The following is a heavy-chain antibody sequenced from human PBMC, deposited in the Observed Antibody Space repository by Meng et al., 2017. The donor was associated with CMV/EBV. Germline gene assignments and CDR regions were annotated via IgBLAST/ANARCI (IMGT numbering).Heavy chain of an antibody. Sequence: GESLKISCAASGFTFSSYAMSWVRQAPGKGLEWVSSISSSSSYIYYADSVKGRFTISRDNAKNSLYLQMNSLRAEDTAVYYCARYLSIAAQFPREGMDVWGQGTTVTVSS. CDR2: ISSSSSYI. CDR1: GFTFSSYA. D-gene: IGHD6-13*01. CDR3: ARYLSIAAQFPREGMDV. J-gene: IGHJ6*02. V-gene: IGHV3-21*01.